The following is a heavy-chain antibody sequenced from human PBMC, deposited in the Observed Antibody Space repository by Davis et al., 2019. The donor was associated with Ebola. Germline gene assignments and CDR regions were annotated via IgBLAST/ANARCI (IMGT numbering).Heavy chain of an antibody. CDR2: INPPDSAT. CDR1: GYTFTTYW. V-gene: IGHV5-51*01. Sequence: ASSLKISCTCSGYTFTTYWIGCVRQMPGQGLEWMAIINPPDSATRYHPSFQGQFTISADKSIRTVYLQWSSLRASDTAIYFCARLSCAGGSCANWLDAWGQGTLVTVSS. J-gene: IGHJ5*02. CDR3: ARLSCAGGSCANWLDA. D-gene: IGHD2-15*01.